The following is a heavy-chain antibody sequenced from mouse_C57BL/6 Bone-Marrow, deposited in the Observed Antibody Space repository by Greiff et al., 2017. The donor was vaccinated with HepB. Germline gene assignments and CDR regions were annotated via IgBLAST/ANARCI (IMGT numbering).Heavy chain of an antibody. Sequence: VQLQQSGAELVRPGASVKLSCTASGFNIKDDYMHWVKQRPEQGLEWIGWIDPENGDTEYASKFQGKATITADTSSNTAYLQLSSLTSEDTAVYYCTTDYRGFAYWGQGTLVTVSA. CDR3: TTDYRGFAY. CDR1: GFNIKDDY. V-gene: IGHV14-4*01. CDR2: IDPENGDT. J-gene: IGHJ3*01. D-gene: IGHD1-1*02.